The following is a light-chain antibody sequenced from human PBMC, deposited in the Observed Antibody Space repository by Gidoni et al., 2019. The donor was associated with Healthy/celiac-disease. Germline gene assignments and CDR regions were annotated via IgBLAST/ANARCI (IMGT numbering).Light chain of an antibody. CDR3: MQALQTPRT. J-gene: IGKJ4*01. V-gene: IGKV2-28*01. CDR1: QSLLHSNGYNY. CDR2: LGS. Sequence: DIVMTQSPLSLPVTPGEPASISCRSSQSLLHSNGYNYLDWYLQKPGQSPQLLIYLGSSRASGVPDRFSGSGSGTDFTLKISRVEAEDVGVYYCMQALQTPRTFXGXTKVEIK.